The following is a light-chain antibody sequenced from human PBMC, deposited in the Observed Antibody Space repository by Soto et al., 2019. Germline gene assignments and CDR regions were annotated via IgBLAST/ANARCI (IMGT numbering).Light chain of an antibody. Sequence: EIVLTQSPGTLSLSPGERATLSCRASRSVSSHLAWYQQRPGQAPRLLIYGASSRATGIPDRFSGSGSGTDFTLTISRLEPEDFALYYCQQYGNSPPLTFGGGTKVDIK. CDR1: RSVSSH. J-gene: IGKJ4*01. V-gene: IGKV3-20*01. CDR2: GAS. CDR3: QQYGNSPPLT.